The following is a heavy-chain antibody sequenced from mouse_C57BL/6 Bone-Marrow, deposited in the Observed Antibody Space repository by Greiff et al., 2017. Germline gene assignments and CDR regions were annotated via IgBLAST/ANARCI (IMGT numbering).Heavy chain of an antibody. D-gene: IGHD2-5*01. CDR3: ARLYYSNSFAY. Sequence: EVQLVESGGGLVQPGGSLKLSCAASGFTFSDYYMYWVRQTPEKRLEWVAYISNGGGSTYYPDTVKGRFTISRDNAKNTLYLQMSRMKSEDTAMYYCARLYYSNSFAYWGQGTLVTVSA. CDR1: GFTFSDYY. J-gene: IGHJ3*01. CDR2: ISNGGGST. V-gene: IGHV5-12*01.